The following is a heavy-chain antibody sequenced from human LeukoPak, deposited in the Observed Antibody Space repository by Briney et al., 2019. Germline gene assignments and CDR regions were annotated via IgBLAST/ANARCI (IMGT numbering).Heavy chain of an antibody. CDR1: RYTFTSYD. D-gene: IGHD2-15*01. J-gene: IGHJ4*02. V-gene: IGHV1-8*02. Sequence: ASVKVSCKASRYTFTSYDINWVRQAPGQGLEWMGWMNPNSGNTGYAQKFQGRVILTRDTSISTAYMELTSLRSEDTAVYYCARVPSLGYCSAGSCYRLDFWGQGTLVTVSS. CDR3: ARVPSLGYCSAGSCYRLDF. CDR2: MNPNSGNT.